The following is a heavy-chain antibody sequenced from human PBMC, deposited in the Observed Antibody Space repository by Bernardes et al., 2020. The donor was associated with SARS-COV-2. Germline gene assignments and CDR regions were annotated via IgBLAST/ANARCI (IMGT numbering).Heavy chain of an antibody. D-gene: IGHD5-12*01. Sequence: SETLSLTCTVSGGSISSYYWSWIRQPAGEGLEWIGRIYISGSTNYNPSLKSRVTMSLDTSKNQFSLKLSSVTAADTAVYYCARERWLQSPNYWYFDLWGRGTLVTVSS. CDR2: IYISGST. CDR3: ARERWLQSPNYWYFDL. J-gene: IGHJ2*01. V-gene: IGHV4-4*07. CDR1: GGSISSYY.